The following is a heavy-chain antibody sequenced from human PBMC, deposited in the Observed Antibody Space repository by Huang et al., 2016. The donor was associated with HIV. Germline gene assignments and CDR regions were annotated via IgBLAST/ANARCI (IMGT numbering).Heavy chain of an antibody. CDR2: ICPLFSVT. CDR1: GGSFNSLA. V-gene: IGHV1-69*10. D-gene: IGHD6-13*01. J-gene: IGHJ3*02. CDR3: AREGQTWYGKPIAAFEI. Sequence: VQLVQSGAEVKRPGTSVNISCKASGGSFNSLAFNWVRQAPGQGLKNMGGICPLFSVTNYAEKVRGRLTISADKSTSTVFMEVRGLTSEDTAVFFCAREGQTWYGKPIAAFEIWGQGTTVIVSP.